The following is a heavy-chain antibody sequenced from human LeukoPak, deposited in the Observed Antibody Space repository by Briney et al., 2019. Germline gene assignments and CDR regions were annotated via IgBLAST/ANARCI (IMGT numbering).Heavy chain of an antibody. Sequence: SETLSLTCTVSGGSISSSSHYWGWIRQPPGKGLEWIGYIYYSGSTNYNPSLKSRVTMSVDTSKNQFSLKLSSVTAADTAVYYCARAGSYRQLWSSWGQGTLVTVSS. J-gene: IGHJ5*02. CDR2: IYYSGST. CDR1: GGSISSSSHY. CDR3: ARAGSYRQLWSS. D-gene: IGHD5-18*01. V-gene: IGHV4-61*05.